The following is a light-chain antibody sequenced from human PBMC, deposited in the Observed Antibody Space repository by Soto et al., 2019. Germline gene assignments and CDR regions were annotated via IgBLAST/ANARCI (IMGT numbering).Light chain of an antibody. V-gene: IGLV2-23*01. CDR3: CSYAGQRVV. J-gene: IGLJ2*01. CDR2: EAN. Sequence: QSALTHPASVSGSPVQTITISCTSNLVSWYQQHPGKSPKLMLSEANKLPSVGANRCSGSKSANTASLTISGLQAADAAYDYGCSYAGQRVVFGGETKLT. CDR1: SNL.